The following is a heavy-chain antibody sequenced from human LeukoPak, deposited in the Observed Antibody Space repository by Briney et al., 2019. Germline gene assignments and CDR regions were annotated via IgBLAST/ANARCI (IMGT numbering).Heavy chain of an antibody. CDR1: GFTFSNAW. CDR2: IKSKTDGGTT. D-gene: IGHD3-16*02. V-gene: IGHV3-15*01. Sequence: TGGSLRLSCAASGFTFSNAWMSWVRQAPGKGLEWVGRIKSKTDGGTTDYAAPVKGRFTISRDDSKNTLYLQMNSLRAEDTAVYYCAALYDYVWGSYRSFDYWGQGTLVTVSS. J-gene: IGHJ4*02. CDR3: AALYDYVWGSYRSFDY.